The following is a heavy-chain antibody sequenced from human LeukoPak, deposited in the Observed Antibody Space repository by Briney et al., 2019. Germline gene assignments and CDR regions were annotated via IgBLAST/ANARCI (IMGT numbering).Heavy chain of an antibody. V-gene: IGHV3-21*01. J-gene: IGHJ4*02. D-gene: IGHD2-15*01. CDR3: VRRYCSGGSCYGRVY. CDR2: ISSSSSYI. CDR1: GFTFSSYV. Sequence: GGSLRLSCAVSGFTFSSYVMNWVRQAPGKGLEWVSSISSSSSYIDYTDSVKGRFTISRDNAENSVHLQMNSLRAEDTAVYYCVRRYCSGGSCYGRVYWGQGTLVTVSS.